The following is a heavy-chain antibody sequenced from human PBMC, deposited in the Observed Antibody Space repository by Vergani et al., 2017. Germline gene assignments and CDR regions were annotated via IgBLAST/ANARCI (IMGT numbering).Heavy chain of an antibody. CDR2: ISSSSSTI. Sequence: EVQLVESGGGLVQPGGSLRLSCAASGFTFSSYSMNWVRQAPGKGLEWVSYISSSSSTIYYADSVKGRFTISRDNAKNSLYLQMNSLRDEDTAVYYCARAYRSGWPPYYCYYYMDVWGKGTTVTVSS. CDR1: GFTFSSYS. V-gene: IGHV3-48*02. J-gene: IGHJ6*03. CDR3: ARAYRSGWPPYYCYYYMDV. D-gene: IGHD6-19*01.